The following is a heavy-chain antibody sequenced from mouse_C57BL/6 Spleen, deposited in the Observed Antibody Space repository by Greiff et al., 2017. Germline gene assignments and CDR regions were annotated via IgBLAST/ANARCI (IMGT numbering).Heavy chain of an antibody. J-gene: IGHJ2*01. CDR2: ISSGSSTI. V-gene: IGHV5-17*01. CDR3: ATYSNYFDY. Sequence: EVQVVESGGGLVKPGGSLKLSCAASGFTFSDYGMHWVRQYPEKGLEWVAYISSGSSTIYYADTLKGRFTASRDNAKNTLFLQMTSVRSADTAMYYGATYSNYFDYWGQGTTLTVSS. D-gene: IGHD2-5*01. CDR1: GFTFSDYG.